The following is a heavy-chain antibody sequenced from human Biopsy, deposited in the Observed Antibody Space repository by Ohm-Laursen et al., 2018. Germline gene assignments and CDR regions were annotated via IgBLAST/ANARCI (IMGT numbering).Heavy chain of an antibody. CDR2: IFYSGIT. V-gene: IGHV4-39*01. CDR1: GGSVSSNVAY. D-gene: IGHD3-3*01. Sequence: SDTLSLTCTVSGGSVSSNVAYWAWIRQPPGKGLESIGSIFYSGITCYNPSLQSRVTVSVDTSKNQFHLRLTSMSASDTAVYYCARHSLDDFWSGAHYYFDYWGLGTLVTVSS. CDR3: ARHSLDDFWSGAHYYFDY. J-gene: IGHJ4*02.